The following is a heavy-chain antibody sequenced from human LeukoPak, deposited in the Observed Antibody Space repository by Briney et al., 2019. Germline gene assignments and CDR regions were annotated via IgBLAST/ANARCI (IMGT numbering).Heavy chain of an antibody. J-gene: IGHJ4*02. D-gene: IGHD5-24*01. CDR3: ARHPRDDQSGGFDS. V-gene: IGHV4-59*02. CDR1: GGPVIGYF. Sequence: SETLPLTCTVSGGPVIGYFLSWLRQPPGKELDGIGYIYSSGSTLYNPSLKSRLTISVDTSKNQVSLNLSSVTAADTAVYYCARHPRDDQSGGFDSWGQGTLVIVSS. CDR2: IYSSGST.